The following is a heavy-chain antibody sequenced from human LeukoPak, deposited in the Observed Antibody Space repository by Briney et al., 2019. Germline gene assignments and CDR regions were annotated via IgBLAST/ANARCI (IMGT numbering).Heavy chain of an antibody. Sequence: GGSLRLSCAASGFTVSGFFMTWVRQAPGMGLQWVSVIYGGGSTDYADSVKGRFTISRDNSKNTLYLQMNSLRAEDTAVYYCARGHSGAWAYFFDFWGQGTLVTVSS. CDR2: IYGGGST. J-gene: IGHJ4*02. CDR1: GFTVSGFF. D-gene: IGHD6-25*01. CDR3: ARGHSGAWAYFFDF. V-gene: IGHV3-53*01.